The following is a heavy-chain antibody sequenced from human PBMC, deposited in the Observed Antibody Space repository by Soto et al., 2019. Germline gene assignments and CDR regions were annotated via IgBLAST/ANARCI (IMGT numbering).Heavy chain of an antibody. Sequence: PAESLKISCKGSGYSFTSYWIGWVRQMPGKGLEWMGIIYPGDSDTRYSPSFQGQVTISADKSISTAYLQWSSLKASDTAMYYCARHSPYYAFWRGYIYWGQGTLVTVSS. J-gene: IGHJ4*02. CDR3: ARHSPYYAFWRGYIY. CDR2: IYPGDSDT. V-gene: IGHV5-51*01. CDR1: GYSFTSYW. D-gene: IGHD3-3*01.